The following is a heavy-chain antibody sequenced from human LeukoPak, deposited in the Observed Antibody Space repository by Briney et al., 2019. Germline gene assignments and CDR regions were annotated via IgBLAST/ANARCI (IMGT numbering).Heavy chain of an antibody. D-gene: IGHD3-3*01. CDR3: ASSSSDGITTFGVVTSFDC. CDR2: MNPNSGNT. CDR1: GYTFTSYD. J-gene: IGHJ4*02. Sequence: ASVKVSCKASGYTFTSYDINWVRQATGQGLEWMGWMNPNSGNTGYAQKFQGRVTITRNTSISTAYMELSSLRSEDTAVYYCASSSSDGITTFGVVTSFDCWGQGTLVTVSS. V-gene: IGHV1-8*03.